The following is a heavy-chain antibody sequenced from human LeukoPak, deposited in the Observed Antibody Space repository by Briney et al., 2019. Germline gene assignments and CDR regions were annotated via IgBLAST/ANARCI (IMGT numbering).Heavy chain of an antibody. CDR3: ARGEDYYDSSGYQPSAIWGAFDI. V-gene: IGHV1-18*01. J-gene: IGHJ3*02. CDR1: GYTFTSYG. CDR2: ISAYNGNT. Sequence: GASVKVSCKASGYTFTSYGTSWVRQAPGQGLEWMGWISAYNGNTNYAQKLQGRVTMTTDTSTSTAYMELRSLRSDDTAVYYCARGEDYYDSSGYQPSAIWGAFDIWGQGTMVTVSS. D-gene: IGHD3-22*01.